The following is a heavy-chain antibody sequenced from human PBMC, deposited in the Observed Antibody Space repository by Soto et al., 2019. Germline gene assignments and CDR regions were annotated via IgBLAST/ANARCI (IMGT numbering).Heavy chain of an antibody. J-gene: IGHJ6*02. Sequence: QVQLVESGGGVVQPGRSLRLSCAASGFTFSSYGMHWVRQAPGKGLEWVAVISYDGSNKYYADSVKGRFTISRDNSKNTLYLQMNSLIAEDTAVYYCAKGFSSGWYYYGMDVWGQGTTVTVSS. V-gene: IGHV3-30*18. CDR2: ISYDGSNK. CDR1: GFTFSSYG. D-gene: IGHD6-19*01. CDR3: AKGFSSGWYYYGMDV.